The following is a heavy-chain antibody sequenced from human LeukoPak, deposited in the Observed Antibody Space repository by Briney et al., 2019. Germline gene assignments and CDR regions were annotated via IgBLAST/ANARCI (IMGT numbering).Heavy chain of an antibody. V-gene: IGHV1-46*01. D-gene: IGHD6-19*01. CDR3: ARVLGGDRIAVISYYFDY. J-gene: IGHJ4*02. Sequence: ASVKVSCKASGDTFTSYYMHWVRQAPGQGLEWMGIINPSGGSTNYAQMFQGRVTMTRDTSTSTVYMELSSLRSEDTAVYYCARVLGGDRIAVISYYFDYWGQGTLVTVSS. CDR2: INPSGGST. CDR1: GDTFTSYY.